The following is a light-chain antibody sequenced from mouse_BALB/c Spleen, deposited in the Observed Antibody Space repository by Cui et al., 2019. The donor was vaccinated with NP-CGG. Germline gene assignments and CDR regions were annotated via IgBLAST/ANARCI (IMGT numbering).Light chain of an antibody. CDR3: ALWYSNHWV. CDR2: GTN. Sequence: QAVVTQESALTTSPGETVPLTCLSSTGAVTTSTYANWVQEKPDHLFTGLIGGTNNRVPGVPARFSGSLIGDKAALTITGAQTEDEAIYFCALWYSNHWVFGGGTKLTVL. V-gene: IGLV1*01. CDR1: TGAVTTSTY. J-gene: IGLJ1*01.